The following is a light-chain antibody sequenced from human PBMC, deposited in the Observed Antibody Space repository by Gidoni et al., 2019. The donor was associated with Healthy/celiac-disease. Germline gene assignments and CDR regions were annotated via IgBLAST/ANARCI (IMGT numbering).Light chain of an antibody. CDR3: QQRSNWPLHT. V-gene: IGKV3-11*01. CDR1: QSVSSY. J-gene: IGKJ4*01. CDR2: DAS. Sequence: EIVLTQSPATLSLSPGERATLSCRASQSVSSYLAWYQQNPGHAPRLLIYDASNRATCIPARFSGSGSGTDFTLTIISLEPEDFAFYYCQQRSNWPLHTFGGGTKVGIK.